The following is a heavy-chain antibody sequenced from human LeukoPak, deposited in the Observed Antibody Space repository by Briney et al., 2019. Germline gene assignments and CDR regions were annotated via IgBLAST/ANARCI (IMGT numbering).Heavy chain of an antibody. J-gene: IGHJ4*02. D-gene: IGHD6-13*01. CDR2: ISYDGSNK. Sequence: PGGSLRLACAASGFTFSSYAMHWVRQAPGKGLEWVAVISYDGSNKYYADSVKGRFTISRDNSKNTLYLQMNSQRAEDTTVYYRARDQGYLGVPVYFWGQGTLVPVLS. CDR1: GFTFSSYA. V-gene: IGHV3-30*01. CDR3: ARDQGYLGVPVYF.